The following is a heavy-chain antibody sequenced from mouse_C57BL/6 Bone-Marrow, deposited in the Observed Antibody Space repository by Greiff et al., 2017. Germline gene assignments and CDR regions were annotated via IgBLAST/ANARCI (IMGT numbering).Heavy chain of an antibody. V-gene: IGHV1-76*01. J-gene: IGHJ2*01. CDR2: IYPGSGNT. CDR1: GYTFTDYY. CDR3: ARGGFFDY. Sequence: QVQLKESGAELVRPGASVKLSCKASGYTFTDYYINWVKQRPGQGLEWIARIYPGSGNTYYNEKFKGKATLTAEKSSSTAYMQLSSLTSEDSAVYFCARGGFFDYWGQGTTLTVSS.